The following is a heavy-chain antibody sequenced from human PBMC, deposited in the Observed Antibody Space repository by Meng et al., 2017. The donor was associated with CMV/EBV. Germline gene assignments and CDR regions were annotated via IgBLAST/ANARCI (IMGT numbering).Heavy chain of an antibody. D-gene: IGHD2-2*01. CDR3: ARVDCSSTSCYLRFDP. CDR2: INPNSGGT. V-gene: IGHV1-2*02. CDR1: GYTFTCYY. J-gene: IGHJ5*02. Sequence: ASVKVSCKASGYTFTCYYMHWVRQAPGQGLEWMGWINPNSGGTNYAQKFQGRVTMTRDTSISTAYMELSRLRSDDTAVYYCARVDCSSTSCYLRFDPWGQGTLVTVSS.